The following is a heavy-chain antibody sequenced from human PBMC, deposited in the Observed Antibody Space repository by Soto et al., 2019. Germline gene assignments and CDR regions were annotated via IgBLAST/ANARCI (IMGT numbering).Heavy chain of an antibody. CDR2: ISGNGGST. Sequence: LRLSCAASGFTFSSYAMSWVRQAPGRGLEWVSIISGNGGSTYYAAPVKGRFTISRDNTKNTLYLQMDSLTAEDTAVYYCAKGSEFSNSYTLDFDFWGQGALVTVSS. CDR1: GFTFSSYA. D-gene: IGHD6-6*01. J-gene: IGHJ4*02. V-gene: IGHV3-23*01. CDR3: AKGSEFSNSYTLDFDF.